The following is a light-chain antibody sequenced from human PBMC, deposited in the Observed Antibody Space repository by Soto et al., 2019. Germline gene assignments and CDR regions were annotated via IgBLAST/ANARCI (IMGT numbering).Light chain of an antibody. J-gene: IGLJ2*01. CDR2: YDS. CDR3: KLWDRSSDHVV. CDR1: NIGSKS. V-gene: IGLV3-21*04. Sequence: SYELTQQPSVSVAPGKTARITCGGNNIGSKSVHWYQQKPGQATVLVIYYDSDRPSGIPERCSGSNSGNTATLTISRVEAGDESDYYCKLWDRSSDHVVFGGGTKLNVL.